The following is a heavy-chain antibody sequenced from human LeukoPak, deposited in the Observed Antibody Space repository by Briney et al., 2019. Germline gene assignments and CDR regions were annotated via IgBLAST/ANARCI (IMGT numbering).Heavy chain of an antibody. J-gene: IGHJ3*02. CDR3: AREFYDSSVYDYNRPASDI. CDR1: GFTFSTYE. CDR2: ISPSGSTI. V-gene: IGHV3-48*03. Sequence: GGSLRLSCAASGFTFSTYEMSWVRQAPGKGLEWVSYISPSGSTIHYADSVKGRFSISRDNAKNSLYLQMNSLRAEDTAVYYCAREFYDSSVYDYNRPASDIWGKGTMV. D-gene: IGHD3-22*01.